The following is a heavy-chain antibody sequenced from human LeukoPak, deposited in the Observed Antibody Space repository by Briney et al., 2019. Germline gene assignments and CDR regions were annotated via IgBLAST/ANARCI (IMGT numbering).Heavy chain of an antibody. Sequence: ASVKVSCKASGYTFTTYAIHWVRQAPGRSLEWMGRINAGNGDAKYSQNFHDRITITRDTSASTVYMELTSLRSEDTAVYYCARDVDSSGYYTWYFDYWGQGTLVTVSS. V-gene: IGHV1-3*01. J-gene: IGHJ4*02. CDR1: GYTFTTYA. CDR2: INAGNGDA. CDR3: ARDVDSSGYYTWYFDY. D-gene: IGHD3-22*01.